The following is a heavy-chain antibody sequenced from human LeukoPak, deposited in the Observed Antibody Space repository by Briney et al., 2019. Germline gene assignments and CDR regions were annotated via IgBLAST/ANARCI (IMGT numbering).Heavy chain of an antibody. J-gene: IGHJ4*02. CDR3: AKDSTNYADYARPDF. V-gene: IGHV3-30*02. CDR2: IRYDGTNK. Sequence: PGGSLRLSCAASGFTFSIYGMHWVRQAPGKGLEWVAFIRYDGTNKYYADSVKGQFTISRDNSKNTLYLQMNSLRPEDTAVYYCAKDSTNYADYARPDFWGQGTLVTASS. D-gene: IGHD4-17*01. CDR1: GFTFSIYG.